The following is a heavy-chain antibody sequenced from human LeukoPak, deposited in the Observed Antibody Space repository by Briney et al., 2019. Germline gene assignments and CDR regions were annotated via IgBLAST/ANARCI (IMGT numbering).Heavy chain of an antibody. CDR1: GFTFSSYA. CDR3: AKYGGNVVDC. J-gene: IGHJ4*02. Sequence: GGSLRLSCAASGFTFSSYAMSWVRQAPGKGLEWVSAVSGSGGSTYYADSVKGRFTISRDNSKNTLYLQMNSLRVEDTAVYSCAKYGGNVVDCWGQGTLVTVSS. D-gene: IGHD4-23*01. V-gene: IGHV3-23*01. CDR2: VSGSGGST.